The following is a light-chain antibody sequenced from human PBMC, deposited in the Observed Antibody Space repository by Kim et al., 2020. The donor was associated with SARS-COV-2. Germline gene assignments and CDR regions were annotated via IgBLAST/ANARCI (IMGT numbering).Light chain of an antibody. J-gene: IGKJ2*01. CDR2: DAS. Sequence: EIVMTQSPGTLSVSPGERATLYCRASQSVGSNVAWYQQKPGQGPRLLIYDASTRATGVPVRFSGSGSGTDFTLTISSLQSEDIAVYSCQQYNNWPPYTFGQGTKLEI. V-gene: IGKV3-15*01. CDR3: QQYNNWPPYT. CDR1: QSVGSN.